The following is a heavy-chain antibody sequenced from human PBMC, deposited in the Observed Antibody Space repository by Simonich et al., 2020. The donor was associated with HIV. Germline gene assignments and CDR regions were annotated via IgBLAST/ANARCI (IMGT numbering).Heavy chain of an antibody. J-gene: IGHJ4*02. CDR3: ARGGLIAAAGTYARIDY. CDR1: GYTFTGYY. V-gene: IGHV1-2*02. D-gene: IGHD6-13*01. CDR2: FNPNSGGT. Sequence: QVQLVQSGAEVKKPGASVKVSCKASGYTFTGYYMHWVRQAPGQGLEWMGWFNPNSGGTNYAQKFQGKVTMTRYTSISTAYMELSRLRSDDTAVYYCARGGLIAAAGTYARIDYWGQGTLVTVSS.